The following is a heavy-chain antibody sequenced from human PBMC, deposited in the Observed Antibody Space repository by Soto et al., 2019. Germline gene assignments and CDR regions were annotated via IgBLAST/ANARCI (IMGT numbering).Heavy chain of an antibody. CDR3: ARDLAAGDH. Sequence: QVQLVQSGAEVKKPGASVNVSCRTSGYTFTNYYIHWVRQAPGQGLEWLGIINPASGSTNYAQDFQGRVTLTMDTSTTTVYMELSGLRAEDTAIFYCARDLAAGDHWGQGTLVIVSS. J-gene: IGHJ4*02. CDR1: GYTFTNYY. CDR2: INPASGST. D-gene: IGHD6-13*01. V-gene: IGHV1-46*01.